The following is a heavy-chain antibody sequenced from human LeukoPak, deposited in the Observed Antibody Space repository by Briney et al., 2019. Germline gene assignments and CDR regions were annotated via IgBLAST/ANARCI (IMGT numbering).Heavy chain of an antibody. V-gene: IGHV1-8*01. CDR2: MNPNSGNT. Sequence: ASVKVSCKASGYTFSNYDINWVRQAPGQGLEWMGWMNPNSGNTGYAQKFQGRVTMTRNTSISTAYMELSSLRSEDTAVYYCARGEYCSGGSCYSPFDYWGQGTLVTVSS. J-gene: IGHJ4*02. CDR1: GYTFSNYD. CDR3: ARGEYCSGGSCYSPFDY. D-gene: IGHD2-15*01.